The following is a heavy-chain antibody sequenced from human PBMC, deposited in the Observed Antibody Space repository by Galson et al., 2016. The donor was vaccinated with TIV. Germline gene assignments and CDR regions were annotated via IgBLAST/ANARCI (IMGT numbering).Heavy chain of an antibody. Sequence: SLRLSCAASGLSVSINYMTWVRQAPGKGLEWVSLISDGGNTYYPDSVKGRFTISRDNSKNTLYLQMNSLRVEDTDVYYCARDRVVDATYYYYYYGMDVWGQGAAVTVSS. V-gene: IGHV3-66*02. CDR2: ISDGGNT. J-gene: IGHJ6*02. CDR1: GLSVSINY. CDR3: ARDRVVDATYYYYYYGMDV. D-gene: IGHD2-15*01.